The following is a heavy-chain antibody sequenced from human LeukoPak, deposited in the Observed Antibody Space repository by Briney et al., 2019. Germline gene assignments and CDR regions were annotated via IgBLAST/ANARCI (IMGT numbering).Heavy chain of an antibody. CDR3: AKGHDILTGYYTDAFDI. D-gene: IGHD3-9*01. J-gene: IGHJ3*02. CDR2: ISGSGGSA. CDR1: GFTFNNYA. Sequence: GGSLRLSCTASGFTFNNYAMTWVRQAPGKGLEWVSAISGSGGSAYYPDSVKGRFTISRDNSKNTLYLQMNSLRAEDTAVYYCAKGHDILTGYYTDAFDIWGQGTMVTVSS. V-gene: IGHV3-23*01.